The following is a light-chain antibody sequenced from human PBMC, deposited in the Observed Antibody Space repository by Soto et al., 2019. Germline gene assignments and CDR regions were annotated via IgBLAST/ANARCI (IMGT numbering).Light chain of an antibody. J-gene: IGLJ2*01. Sequence: QSALTQPASVSGSPGQSITISCTGTSSDIGAYNYVSWYQQHPGKAPELMIYDVSNRPSGVSNRFSGSKSGNTASLTISGLQAEDEADYYCISYTSSSTLVFGGGTKVTVL. CDR1: SSDIGAYNY. CDR2: DVS. V-gene: IGLV2-14*01. CDR3: ISYTSSSTLV.